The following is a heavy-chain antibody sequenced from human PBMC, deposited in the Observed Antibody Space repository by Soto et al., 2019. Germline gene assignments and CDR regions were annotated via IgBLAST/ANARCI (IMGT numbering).Heavy chain of an antibody. CDR2: IWYDGSNK. J-gene: IGHJ6*02. CDR3: ARDLGSYYGGGYYYGMDV. Sequence: QVQLVESGGGVVQPGRSLRLSCAASEFTFSSYGMHWVRQAPGKGQEWVAVIWYDGSNKYYADSVKGRFTISRDNSKNTLYLQMNSLRAEDTAVYYCARDLGSYYGGGYYYGMDVWGQGTTVTVSS. V-gene: IGHV3-33*01. CDR1: EFTFSSYG. D-gene: IGHD1-26*01.